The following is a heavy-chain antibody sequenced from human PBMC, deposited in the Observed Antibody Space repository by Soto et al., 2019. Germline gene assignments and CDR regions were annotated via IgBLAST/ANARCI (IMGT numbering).Heavy chain of an antibody. V-gene: IGHV3-9*01. CDR1: GFTFDDYA. Sequence: GGSLRLSCAASGFTFDDYAMHWVRQVPGKGLEWVSGISWNSGSLGYVDSVKGRFTISRDNTKNSLYLQMNSLRPEDTALYYCAKDASSGYDYVFNSWGQGTLVTVSS. CDR2: ISWNSGSL. CDR3: AKDASSGYDYVFNS. J-gene: IGHJ4*02. D-gene: IGHD5-12*01.